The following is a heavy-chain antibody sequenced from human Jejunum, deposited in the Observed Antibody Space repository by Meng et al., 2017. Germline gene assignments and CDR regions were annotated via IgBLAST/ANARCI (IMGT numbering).Heavy chain of an antibody. V-gene: IGHV3-74*01. CDR2: INADGSAT. CDR1: GFTFTTYW. J-gene: IGHJ4*02. D-gene: IGHD1-14*01. CDR3: VRESRNAAVFDY. Sequence: GGSLRLSCAASGFTFTTYWMVWVRQAPGKGLVRVSGINADGSATTHADSVKGRFTISRDNAKNALDLQMNSLRAEDTAVYYCVRESRNAAVFDYWGQGTQVTVSS.